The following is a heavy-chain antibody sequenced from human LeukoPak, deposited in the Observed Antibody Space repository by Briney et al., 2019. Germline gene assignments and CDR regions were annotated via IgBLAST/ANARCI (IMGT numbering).Heavy chain of an antibody. J-gene: IGHJ3*02. D-gene: IGHD4-17*01. V-gene: IGHV3-21*01. CDR3: ARILGDYGDAFDI. CDR1: GFTFSSYS. Sequence: GGSLRLSCAASGFTFSSYSMNWVRQAPGKGLEWVSSTSSSSSYIYYADSVKGRFTISRDNAKNSLYLQMNSLRAEDTAVYYCARILGDYGDAFDIWGQGTMVTVSS. CDR2: TSSSSSYI.